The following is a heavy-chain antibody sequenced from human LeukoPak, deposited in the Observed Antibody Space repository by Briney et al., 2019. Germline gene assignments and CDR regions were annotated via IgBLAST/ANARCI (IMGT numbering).Heavy chain of an antibody. J-gene: IGHJ4*02. Sequence: GGSLRLSCAASGFTFSSHDMYWVRQATGKGLEWVSSIGTAGDTYYPGSVKGRFTISRENAKNSLYLQMNSLRAGDTAVYYCVRVDSSAYSDWGQGTLVTVSS. V-gene: IGHV3-13*04. CDR3: VRVDSSAYSD. D-gene: IGHD3-22*01. CDR2: IGTAGDT. CDR1: GFTFSSHD.